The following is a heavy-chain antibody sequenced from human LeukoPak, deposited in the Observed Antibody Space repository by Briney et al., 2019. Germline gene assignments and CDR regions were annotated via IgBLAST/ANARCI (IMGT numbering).Heavy chain of an antibody. CDR2: INTNTGNP. J-gene: IGHJ4*02. CDR3: AKLFCSGDTCTFDY. D-gene: IGHD2-15*01. CDR1: GYIFTNYA. Sequence: GASVKVSCKASGYIFTNYAMNWVRQAPGQRPEWMGWINTNTGNPTYAQGFTGRFVFSLDTSVSTAYLQISNLKADDTALYYCAKLFCSGDTCTFDYWGQGTLVTVSS. V-gene: IGHV7-4-1*02.